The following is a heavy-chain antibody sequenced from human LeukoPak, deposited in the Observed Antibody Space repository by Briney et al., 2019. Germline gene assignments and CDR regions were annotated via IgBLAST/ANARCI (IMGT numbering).Heavy chain of an antibody. CDR3: ARVDTAMAYLY. CDR1: GGTFSSYV. Sequence: GASVKVSCKASGGTFSSYVISWVRQAPGQGLEWMGGIIPIFGTANYAQKFQGRVTITADESTSTAYMELSSLRSEDTAVYYCARVDTAMAYLYWGQGTLVTVSS. V-gene: IGHV1-69*13. D-gene: IGHD5-18*01. J-gene: IGHJ4*02. CDR2: IIPIFGTA.